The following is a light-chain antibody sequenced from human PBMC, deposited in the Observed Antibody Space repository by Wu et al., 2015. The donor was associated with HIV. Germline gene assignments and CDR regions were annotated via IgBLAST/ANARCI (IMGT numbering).Light chain of an antibody. CDR1: QSVTSNY. J-gene: IGKJ5*01. V-gene: IGKV3-20*01. CDR2: ATS. CDR3: QQYVSSPT. Sequence: DILLTQSPGTLSLSPGERATLSCRASQSVTSNYLAWYQQKPGQAPRLLIYATSNRATGIPDRISGSGSGTLFTLTISRLEPEDSAVYFCQQYVSSPTFGQGTRLENK.